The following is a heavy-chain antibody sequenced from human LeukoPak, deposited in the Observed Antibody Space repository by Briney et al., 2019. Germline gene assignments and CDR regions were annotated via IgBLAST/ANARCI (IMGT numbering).Heavy chain of an antibody. J-gene: IGHJ4*02. CDR1: GFTFSSYA. D-gene: IGHD3-22*01. CDR3: AKEDYDSSGYYAYYFDY. Sequence: GGYLRLSCAASGFTFSSYAMSWVRQGPGKGLEWVSATSCSAGSTYYADPVKGRFTISRDNSKNTLDLQMNSLRAEDTAVYYCAKEDYDSSGYYAYYFDYWGQGTLVTVSS. CDR2: TSCSAGST. V-gene: IGHV3-23*01.